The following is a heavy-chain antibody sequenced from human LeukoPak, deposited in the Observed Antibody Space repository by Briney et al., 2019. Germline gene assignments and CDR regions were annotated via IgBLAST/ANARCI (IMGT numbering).Heavy chain of an antibody. CDR3: ARDPYILTGYLYFDY. J-gene: IGHJ4*02. V-gene: IGHV1-18*01. CDR1: GYTFTSYG. D-gene: IGHD3-9*01. Sequence: ASVKVSCKASGYTFTSYGISWVRQAPGQGLEGMGWISAYNGNKNYAKKLKGRVTMTTDTYTSTAYMELRSMRSDDTAVYYCARDPYILTGYLYFDYWGQGTLVTVSS. CDR2: ISAYNGNK.